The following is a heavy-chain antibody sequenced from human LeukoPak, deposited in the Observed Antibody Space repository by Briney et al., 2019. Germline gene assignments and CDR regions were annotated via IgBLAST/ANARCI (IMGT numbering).Heavy chain of an antibody. J-gene: IGHJ4*02. CDR1: GFTFSDYY. CDR3: ARDRGYDSHYLDY. Sequence: PGGSLRLSCVASGFTFSDYYMTWIRQAPGKGLEWVSYISSSSSYIKYADSVKGRFIVSRDNAKHAVYLQMNSLRVEDTAVYYCARDRGYDSHYLDYWGQGTLVTVSS. D-gene: IGHD5-12*01. CDR2: ISSSSSYI. V-gene: IGHV3-11*05.